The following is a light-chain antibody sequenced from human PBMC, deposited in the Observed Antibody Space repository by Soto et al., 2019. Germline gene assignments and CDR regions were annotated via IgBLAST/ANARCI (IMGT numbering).Light chain of an antibody. V-gene: IGKV3-20*01. Sequence: EIVLTQSPDTLSLSPGERATLSCRASQSISSSYFAWFLQKPGQAPRLLIYGASNRATGIPDRFSGSGSGIVFTLTISRLEPEDFAVYYCQQYGTSSWTFGQGTKVEIK. J-gene: IGKJ1*01. CDR3: QQYGTSSWT. CDR2: GAS. CDR1: QSISSSY.